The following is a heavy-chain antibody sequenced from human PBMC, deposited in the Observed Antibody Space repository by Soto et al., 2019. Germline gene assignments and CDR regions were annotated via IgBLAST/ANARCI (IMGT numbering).Heavy chain of an antibody. CDR1: GYSYMSYA. CDR3: SSTPKYYYDRRGTLGGIDY. J-gene: IGHJ6*03. D-gene: IGHD3-22*01. V-gene: IGHV3-48*03. Sequence: PWGSAELACEDYGYSYMSYALTWVLQAPGKELACLAYISSSGSTKHYADSVKGRFAISRDNAKPSVYLHMKSLRAEDTAIYYSSSTPKYYYDRRGTLGGIDYWG. CDR2: ISSSGSTK.